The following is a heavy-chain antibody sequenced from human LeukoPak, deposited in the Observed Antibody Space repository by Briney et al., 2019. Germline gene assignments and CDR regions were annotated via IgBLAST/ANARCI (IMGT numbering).Heavy chain of an antibody. CDR1: GGSISSYY. Sequence: SETLSLTCTVSGGSISSYYWTWIRQPPRKGLQWIGYIYYSGSTNYNPSLKSRVSISVDTSKNQFSLKLSSVTAADTAFYYCERLSPDCSSTSCYTYYYYMDVWGRGTTVTVSS. CDR3: ERLSPDCSSTSCYTYYYYMDV. J-gene: IGHJ6*03. CDR2: IYYSGST. V-gene: IGHV4-59*01. D-gene: IGHD2-2*02.